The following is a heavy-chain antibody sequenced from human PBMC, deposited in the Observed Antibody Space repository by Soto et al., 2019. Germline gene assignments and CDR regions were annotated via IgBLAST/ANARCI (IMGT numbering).Heavy chain of an antibody. J-gene: IGHJ4*01. CDR2: IDWDDDK. CDR3: PWDYGCNSGPIFFFDY. V-gene: IGHV2-70*04. Sequence: SGATLVNPTQILTLTCPFSGFSLSTRGMRVGWIRQPPGKALEWLARIDWDDDKFYSTSLKTSLTISKDTSKNHVVLTLTNMETVQTDTSYCPWDYGCNSGPIFFFDYW. D-gene: IGHD4-17*01. CDR1: GFSLSTRGMR.